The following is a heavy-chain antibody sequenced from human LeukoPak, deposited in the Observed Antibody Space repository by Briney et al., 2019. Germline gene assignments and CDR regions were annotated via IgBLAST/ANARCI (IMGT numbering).Heavy chain of an antibody. J-gene: IGHJ3*02. V-gene: IGHV1-18*01. Sequence: ASVKVSCKASGYTFTSYGISWVRQAPGQGLEWMGWISAYNGNTNYAQKLQGRVTMTTDTSTSTAYMELSSLRSEDTAVYYCARGFSTIFGVVNAFDIWGQGTMVTVSS. CDR3: ARGFSTIFGVVNAFDI. CDR1: GYTFTSYG. D-gene: IGHD3-3*01. CDR2: ISAYNGNT.